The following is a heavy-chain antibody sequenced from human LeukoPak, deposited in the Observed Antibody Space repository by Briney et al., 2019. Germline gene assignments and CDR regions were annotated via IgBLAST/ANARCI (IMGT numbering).Heavy chain of an antibody. D-gene: IGHD4-17*01. Sequence: PGRSLRLSCAASGFTFSSYSMNWVRQAPGKGLEWVSYISSSSGTTYYADSVKGRFTISRDNAKNSLYLQMNSLRDEDTAVYYCARRGTVTNYGLDVWGQGTTVTVSS. CDR3: ARRGTVTNYGLDV. CDR2: ISSSSGTT. J-gene: IGHJ6*02. CDR1: GFTFSSYS. V-gene: IGHV3-48*02.